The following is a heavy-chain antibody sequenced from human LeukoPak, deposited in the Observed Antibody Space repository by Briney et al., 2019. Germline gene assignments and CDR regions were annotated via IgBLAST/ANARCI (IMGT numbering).Heavy chain of an antibody. J-gene: IGHJ5*02. CDR1: GFTFSSYV. V-gene: IGHV3-21*01. D-gene: IGHD4-17*01. CDR2: ISSSSSYI. Sequence: GGSLRLSCAASGFTFSSYVMSWVRQAPGKGLEWVSSISSSSSYIYYADSVKGRFTISRDNAKNSLYLQMNSLRAEDTAVYYCARETSPTVTTPWGQGTLVTVSS. CDR3: ARETSPTVTTP.